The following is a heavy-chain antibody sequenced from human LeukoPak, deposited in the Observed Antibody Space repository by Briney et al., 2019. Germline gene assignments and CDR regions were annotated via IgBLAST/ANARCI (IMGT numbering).Heavy chain of an antibody. CDR1: GGSISNYY. Sequence: SETLSLTCTVSGGSISNYYWSWIRQPAGKGLEWIGRIYSSGDTNYNPSLKSRVTMSVDTSKNQFSLRLTSVTAADTAIYYCARHSSGLYYFHYWGQGTLVTVSS. J-gene: IGHJ4*02. CDR3: ARHSSGLYYFHY. V-gene: IGHV4-4*07. CDR2: IYSSGDT. D-gene: IGHD6-19*01.